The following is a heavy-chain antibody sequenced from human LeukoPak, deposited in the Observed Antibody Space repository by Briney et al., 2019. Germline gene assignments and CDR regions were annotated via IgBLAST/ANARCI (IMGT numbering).Heavy chain of an antibody. Sequence: GGSLRLSCAASGFTFSGHWMTWVRQAPGKGLEWVANIKEDGSKKNYVDSVKGRFTISRDNAKNSLYLQMTSLRAEDTAMYYCATPLDFRDSSGFHQGGDWGQGTLVTVSS. CDR2: IKEDGSKK. J-gene: IGHJ4*02. D-gene: IGHD3-22*01. CDR1: GFTFSGHW. CDR3: ATPLDFRDSSGFHQGGD. V-gene: IGHV3-7*03.